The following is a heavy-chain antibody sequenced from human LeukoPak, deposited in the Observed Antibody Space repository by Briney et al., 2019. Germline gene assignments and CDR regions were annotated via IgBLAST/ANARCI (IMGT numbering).Heavy chain of an antibody. CDR2: ISYDGSNK. Sequence: TGGSLRLSCAASGFTFSSYSMNWVRQAPGKGLEWVAVISYDGSNKYYADSVKGRFTISRDNSKNTLYLQMNSLRAEDMAVYYCARESIDYYDSSGYYYRRGAFDIWGQGAMVTVSS. CDR1: GFTFSSYS. V-gene: IGHV3-30*03. D-gene: IGHD3-22*01. J-gene: IGHJ3*02. CDR3: ARESIDYYDSSGYYYRRGAFDI.